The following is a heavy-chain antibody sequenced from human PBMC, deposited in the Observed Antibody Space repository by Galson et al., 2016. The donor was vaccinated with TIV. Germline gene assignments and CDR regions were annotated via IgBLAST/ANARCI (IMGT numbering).Heavy chain of an antibody. CDR2: ISAGATNT. CDR1: GFSFFDFE. J-gene: IGHJ4*02. Sequence: SLRLSCAAAGFSFFDFEMSWVRQAPGKGLEWASGISAGATNTYYADSVGGRFTISRDNSNNILYLQMDRLQLENTAVYFCAKDRGHYEALDSWGQGTLVTVSS. D-gene: IGHD4-17*01. V-gene: IGHV3-23*01. CDR3: AKDRGHYEALDS.